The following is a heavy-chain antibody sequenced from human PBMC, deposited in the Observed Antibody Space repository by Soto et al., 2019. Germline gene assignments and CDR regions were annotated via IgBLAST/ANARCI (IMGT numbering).Heavy chain of an antibody. J-gene: IGHJ4*02. CDR2: INAGNGNT. CDR1: GYTFTSYA. Sequence: ASVKVSCKASGYTFTSYAMNWVRQAPGQRLEWMGWINAGNGNTKYSQKFQGRVTITRDTSASTAYMELSSLRSEDTAVYYCVRDKSPYSSGWHNRHFDYWGQGTLVTVSS. V-gene: IGHV1-3*01. CDR3: VRDKSPYSSGWHNRHFDY. D-gene: IGHD6-19*01.